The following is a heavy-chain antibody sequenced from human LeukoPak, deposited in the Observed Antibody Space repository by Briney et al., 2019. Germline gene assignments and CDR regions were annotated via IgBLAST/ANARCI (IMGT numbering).Heavy chain of an antibody. J-gene: IGHJ4*02. V-gene: IGHV3-23*01. D-gene: IGHD3-3*02. CDR3: ASVVWHFWSGYFDY. CDR1: GFTISGHA. Sequence: GGSLRLSCVASGFTISGHAMSWVRQAPAKGLEWVSITVAGYSETHYADSVKGRFTISRDNSKNTLYLQMNSLRAEDTAVYYCASVVWHFWSGYFDYWGQGTLVTVSS. CDR2: TVAGYSET.